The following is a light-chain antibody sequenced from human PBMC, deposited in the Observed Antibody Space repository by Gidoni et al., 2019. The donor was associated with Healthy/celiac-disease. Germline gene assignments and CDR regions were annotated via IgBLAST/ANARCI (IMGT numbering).Light chain of an antibody. CDR3: QQYNSYSRT. V-gene: IGKV1-5*01. J-gene: IGKJ1*01. Sequence: DIQMTQSPSTLSASVGDRVTITCRASQRISSWLAWYQQKPGKAPKLLIYDASSLESGVPSRLSGSGSGKEFTLTISSLQPDDFATYYCQQYNSYSRTFGQGTKVEIK. CDR1: QRISSW. CDR2: DAS.